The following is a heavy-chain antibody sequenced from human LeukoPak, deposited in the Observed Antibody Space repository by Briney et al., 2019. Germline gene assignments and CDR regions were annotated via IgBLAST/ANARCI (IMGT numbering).Heavy chain of an antibody. Sequence: GGSLRLSCAASGFTFSSYGMHWVRQAPGKGLEWAAVISYDGSNKYYADSVKGRFTISRDNSKNTLYQQMNSLRAEDTAVYYCAKDGNYGDYGKDYWGQGTLVTVSS. CDR2: ISYDGSNK. V-gene: IGHV3-30*18. J-gene: IGHJ4*02. D-gene: IGHD4-17*01. CDR1: GFTFSSYG. CDR3: AKDGNYGDYGKDY.